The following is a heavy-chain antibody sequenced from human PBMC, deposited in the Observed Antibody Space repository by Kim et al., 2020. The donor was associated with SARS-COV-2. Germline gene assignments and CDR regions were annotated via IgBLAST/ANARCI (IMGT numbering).Heavy chain of an antibody. CDR2: IYYSGST. CDR1: GGSISSSSYY. J-gene: IGHJ5*02. CDR3: ASLQGAYCGGDCYFGWFDP. Sequence: SETLSLTCTVSGGSISSSSYYWGWIRQPPGKGLEWIGSIYYSGSTYYNPSLKSRVTISVDTSKNQFSLKLSSVTAADTAVYYCASLQGAYCGGDCYFGWFDPWGQGTLVTVSS. D-gene: IGHD2-21*02. V-gene: IGHV4-39*01.